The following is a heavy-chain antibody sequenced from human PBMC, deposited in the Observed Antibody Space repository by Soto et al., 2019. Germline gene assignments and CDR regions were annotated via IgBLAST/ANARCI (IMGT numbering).Heavy chain of an antibody. CDR3: AREGGGYRFDY. Sequence: QVQLQESGPGLVKPSETLSLTCAVSGASFGTYYWSWIRQPPGKGLEWIGYIFYSGHLKYNPSLRSRLTISVGPSKHQISLRLPPVTAAATAVYYWAREGGGYRFDYWGHGPLVTGSS. V-gene: IGHV4-59*01. CDR2: IFYSGHL. D-gene: IGHD1-26*01. CDR1: GASFGTYY. J-gene: IGHJ4*01.